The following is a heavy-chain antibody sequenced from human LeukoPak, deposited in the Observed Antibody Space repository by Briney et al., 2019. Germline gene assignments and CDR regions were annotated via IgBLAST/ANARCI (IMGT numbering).Heavy chain of an antibody. J-gene: IGHJ5*02. Sequence: ASVKVSCTASGYTFTNYGISWVRHATGQGLEWIGYIFTYIGNTNYAQTVQGRVTMTTDTSTSTADMELRSLRSDGTAVYYCARDTKRSRARWENLGFDPWGQGTLVTVSS. D-gene: IGHD1-26*01. CDR1: GYTFTNYG. V-gene: IGHV1-18*01. CDR2: IFTYIGNT. CDR3: ARDTKRSRARWENLGFDP.